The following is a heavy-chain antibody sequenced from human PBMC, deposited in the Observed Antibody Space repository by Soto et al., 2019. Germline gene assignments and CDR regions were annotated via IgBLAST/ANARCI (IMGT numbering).Heavy chain of an antibody. D-gene: IGHD2-15*01. Sequence: SETLSLTCTASGDSISSSRYYWGWIRQPPGKGLEWIGSIYYSGNAYYNPSLKSRVTISADTSKNQFSLKLSSVTAADTAVYYCARHSVVVAATSLHYFDYWGQGTLVTVSS. CDR1: GDSISSSRYY. V-gene: IGHV4-39*01. CDR3: ARHSVVVAATSLHYFDY. CDR2: IYYSGNA. J-gene: IGHJ4*02.